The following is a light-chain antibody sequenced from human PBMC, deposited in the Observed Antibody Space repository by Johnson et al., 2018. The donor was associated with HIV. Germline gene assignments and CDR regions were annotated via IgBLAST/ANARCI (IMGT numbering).Light chain of an antibody. V-gene: IGLV1-51*02. J-gene: IGLJ1*01. CDR3: GTWDSSLDAYV. CDR2: ENN. Sequence: QSVLTQPPSVSAAPGQKVTISCSGSSSNIGNNYVSWYQQLPGTAPKLLIYENNKRPSGIPDRFSGSKSGTSVTLAITGLQTGDEADYYCGTWDSSLDAYVFGTATKVAVL. CDR1: SSNIGNNY.